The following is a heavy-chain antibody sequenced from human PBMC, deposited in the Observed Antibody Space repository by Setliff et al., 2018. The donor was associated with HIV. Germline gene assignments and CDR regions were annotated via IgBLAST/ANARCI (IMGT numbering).Heavy chain of an antibody. Sequence: GGSLRLSCAASGFTFDDYAIHWVRQAPGKGLEWVSVVLRGGSTTYSADSVKGRFTISRDDSKNTVYLEMRSLRAEDTAVYFCAKYTRGGSIFYYMDVWGKGTTVTVSS. V-gene: IGHV3-23*03. CDR1: GFTFDDYA. D-gene: IGHD3-3*01. CDR2: VLRGGSTT. J-gene: IGHJ6*03. CDR3: AKYTRGGSIFYYMDV.